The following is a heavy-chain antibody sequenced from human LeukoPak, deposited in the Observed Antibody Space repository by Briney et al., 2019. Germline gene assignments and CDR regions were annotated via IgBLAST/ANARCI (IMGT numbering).Heavy chain of an antibody. J-gene: IGHJ3*02. CDR1: GGSISSYY. V-gene: IGHV4-59*01. D-gene: IGHD4-17*01. Sequence: SETLSLTCSVSGGSISSYYWGWIRQPPGKGLEWIGYIYYSGSTNYNPSLKSRVTISVDTSKNQFSLKLSSVTAADAAVYYCARVNYGDYVRAFDIWGQGTMVTVSS. CDR3: ARVNYGDYVRAFDI. CDR2: IYYSGST.